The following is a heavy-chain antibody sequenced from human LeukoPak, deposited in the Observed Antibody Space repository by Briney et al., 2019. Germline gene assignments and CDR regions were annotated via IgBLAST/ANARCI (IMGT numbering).Heavy chain of an antibody. CDR3: ARDSIDFWSGSNYGMDV. D-gene: IGHD3-3*01. Sequence: GGSLRLSCAASGFTFDDHAMHWVRQVPGKGLEWVSGISWNSGSIVYADSVKGRFTISRDNAKNSLFLQMNSLRAEDTALYYCARDSIDFWSGSNYGMDVWGQGTTVTVSS. CDR1: GFTFDDHA. J-gene: IGHJ6*02. V-gene: IGHV3-9*01. CDR2: ISWNSGSI.